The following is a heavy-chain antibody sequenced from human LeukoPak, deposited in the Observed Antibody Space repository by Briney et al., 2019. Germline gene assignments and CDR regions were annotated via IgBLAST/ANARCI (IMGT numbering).Heavy chain of an antibody. Sequence: PGGSLRLSCAASGFTSSSYGMHWVRQAPGKGLEWVAFIRYDGSNKYYADSVKGRFTISRDNSKNTLYLQMNSLRAEDTAVYYCAPSGDSSGYYYLPFDYWGQGTLVTVSS. CDR2: IRYDGSNK. V-gene: IGHV3-30*02. D-gene: IGHD3-22*01. CDR3: APSGDSSGYYYLPFDY. CDR1: GFTSSSYG. J-gene: IGHJ4*02.